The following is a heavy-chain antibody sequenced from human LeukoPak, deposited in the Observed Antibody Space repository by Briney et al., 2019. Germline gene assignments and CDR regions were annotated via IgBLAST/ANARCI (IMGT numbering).Heavy chain of an antibody. CDR2: IYYSGST. V-gene: IGHV4-39*07. CDR3: ARWGSGWTNWFDP. Sequence: PSETLSLTCTVSGGSISSSSYYWGWIRQPPGKGLEWIGSIYYSGSTYYNPSLKSRVTISVDTSKNQFSLKLSSVTAADTAVYYCARWGSGWTNWFDPWGQGTLVTVSS. J-gene: IGHJ5*02. D-gene: IGHD6-19*01. CDR1: GGSISSSSYY.